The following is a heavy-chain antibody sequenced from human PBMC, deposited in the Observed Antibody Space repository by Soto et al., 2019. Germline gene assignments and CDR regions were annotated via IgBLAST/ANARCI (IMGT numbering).Heavy chain of an antibody. Sequence: ASETLSLTCAVSGGSISSGGYSWSWIRQPPGKGLEWIGYIYHSGSTYYNPSLKSRVTISVDRSKNQFSLKLSSVTAADTAVYYCARECSSDSSGSLDSWGQGILVTVSS. D-gene: IGHD3-22*01. CDR3: ARECSSDSSGSLDS. V-gene: IGHV4-30-2*01. CDR1: GGSISSGGYS. J-gene: IGHJ4*02. CDR2: IYHSGST.